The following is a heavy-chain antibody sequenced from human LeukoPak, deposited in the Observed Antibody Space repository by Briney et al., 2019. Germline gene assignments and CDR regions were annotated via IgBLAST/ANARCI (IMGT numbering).Heavy chain of an antibody. J-gene: IGHJ6*03. V-gene: IGHV1-69*05. CDR2: IIPIFGTA. Sequence: SVKVSCKASGGTFSSYAISWVRQAPGQGLEWMGGIIPIFGTANYAQKFQGRVTITTDESTSTAYMELSSLRSEDTAVYYCAITARPGGYYYYYYMDVRGKGTTVTVSS. CDR1: GGTFSSYA. CDR3: AITARPGGYYYYYYMDV. D-gene: IGHD6-6*01.